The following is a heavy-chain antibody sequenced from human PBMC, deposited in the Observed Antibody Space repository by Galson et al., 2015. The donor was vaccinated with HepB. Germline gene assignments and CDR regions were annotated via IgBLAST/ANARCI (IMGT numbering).Heavy chain of an antibody. CDR1: GFTFSSYS. V-gene: IGHV3-48*01. CDR2: ISSSSTI. Sequence: SLRLSCAASGFTFSSYSMNWVRQAPGKGLEWVSYISSSSTIYYADSVKGRFTISRDNAKNSLYLQMNSLRAEDTAVYYCARDGISYDSSGYYDYYYMDVWGKGTTVTVSS. CDR3: ARDGISYDSSGYYDYYYMDV. J-gene: IGHJ6*03. D-gene: IGHD3-22*01.